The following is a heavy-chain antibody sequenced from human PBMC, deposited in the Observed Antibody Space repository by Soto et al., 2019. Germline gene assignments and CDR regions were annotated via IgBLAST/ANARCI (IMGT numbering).Heavy chain of an antibody. CDR3: ASLGGVGAVNWFGP. Sequence: SVKVSCKASGGTLSSYAISWVRQAPGQGLEWMGGIIPIFGTANYAQKFQGRVTITADESTSTAYMELSSLKASDTAMYYCASLGGVGAVNWFGPWGQGTLVTVSS. D-gene: IGHD1-26*01. CDR2: IIPIFGTA. J-gene: IGHJ5*02. V-gene: IGHV1-69*13. CDR1: GGTLSSYA.